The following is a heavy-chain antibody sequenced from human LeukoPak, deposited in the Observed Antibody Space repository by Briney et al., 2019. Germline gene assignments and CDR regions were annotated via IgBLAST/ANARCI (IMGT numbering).Heavy chain of an antibody. CDR2: IKSKIDGGTT. Sequence: GGSLRLSCAVSGFTFSHACMSWVRQAPGQGLGWVGRIKSKIDGGTTDYGSPVKGRFTISRDDSKNTLYLQMNSLKSEDTAVYYCTTIRGFCSGRSCLGYWGQGTLVTVSS. V-gene: IGHV3-15*01. CDR3: TTIRGFCSGRSCLGY. CDR1: GFTFSHAC. J-gene: IGHJ4*02. D-gene: IGHD2-15*01.